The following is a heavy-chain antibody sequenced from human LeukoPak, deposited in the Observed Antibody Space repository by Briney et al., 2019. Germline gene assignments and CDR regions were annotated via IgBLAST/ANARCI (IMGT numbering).Heavy chain of an antibody. CDR3: ARFRDGYNFPFDY. V-gene: IGHV1-2*02. CDR2: INPNSGGT. Sequence: GASVKVSCKASGYTFTGYYMHWVRQAPGQGLEWMGWINPNSGGTNYAQKLQGRVTMTTDTSTSTAYMELRSLRSDDTAVYYCARFRDGYNFPFDYWGQGTLVTVSS. J-gene: IGHJ4*02. D-gene: IGHD5-24*01. CDR1: GYTFTGYY.